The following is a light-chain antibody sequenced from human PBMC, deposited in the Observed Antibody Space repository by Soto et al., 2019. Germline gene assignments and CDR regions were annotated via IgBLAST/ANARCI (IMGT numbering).Light chain of an antibody. CDR3: QQYNSYSRET. J-gene: IGKJ1*01. V-gene: IGKV1-5*03. CDR1: QSISSW. CDR2: TAS. Sequence: DIPMTQSPSTLSASVGDRVTITCRASQSISSWLAWYQQKPGKAPKLLIYTASSLKSGVPSRFSGSASGTEFTLTISSLQPDDFATYYCQQYNSYSRETFGQGTKVEIK.